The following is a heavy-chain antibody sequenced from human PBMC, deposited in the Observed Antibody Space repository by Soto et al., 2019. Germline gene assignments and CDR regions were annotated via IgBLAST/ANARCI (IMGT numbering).Heavy chain of an antibody. J-gene: IGHJ4*02. CDR3: ARVDCSGGIWDSS. D-gene: IGHD2-15*01. CDR1: GFTFRSYN. V-gene: IGHV3-30-3*01. CDR2: ISYDGSNK. Sequence: QVQLVESGGGVVQPGTSLRLSCAASGFTFRSYNMHWVRQAPGKGLEWVAVISYDGSNKYYADSVKGRFTVSRDNSKNTLFLQMNSLRAEDTAVYYCARVDCSGGIWDSSWGQGTLVTVSS.